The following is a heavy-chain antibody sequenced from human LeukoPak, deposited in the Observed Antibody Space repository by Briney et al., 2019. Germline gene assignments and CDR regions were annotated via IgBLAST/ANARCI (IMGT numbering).Heavy chain of an antibody. Sequence: GASLRLSCAASGFTFSNYAMSWVRQAPGKGLGWISVIGGSGGSTYYADSVKGRFTISRDNSKNTLHLQMNSLRVEDTAVYYCAKDRYCSGASCHVTDFDYWGQGTLVTVSS. CDR3: AKDRYCSGASCHVTDFDY. D-gene: IGHD2-15*01. V-gene: IGHV3-23*01. CDR2: IGGSGGST. CDR1: GFTFSNYA. J-gene: IGHJ4*02.